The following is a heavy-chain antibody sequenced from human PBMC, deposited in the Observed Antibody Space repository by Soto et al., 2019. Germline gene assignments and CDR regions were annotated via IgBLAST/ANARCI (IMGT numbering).Heavy chain of an antibody. CDR1: GFTFSSYS. CDR3: AKGKGYYDSSGYWYFQH. V-gene: IGHV3-30*18. J-gene: IGHJ1*01. D-gene: IGHD3-22*01. CDR2: ISYDGSNK. Sequence: QVQLVESGGGVVQPGRSLRLSCAASGFTFSSYSMHWVRQAPGKGLEWVAVISYDGSNKYYADSVKGRFTISRDNSKNTLYLQMNSLRAEDTAVYYCAKGKGYYDSSGYWYFQHWGQGTLVTVSS.